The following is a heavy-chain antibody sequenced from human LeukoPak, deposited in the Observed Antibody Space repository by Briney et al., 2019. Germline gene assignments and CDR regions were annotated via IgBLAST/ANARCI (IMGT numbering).Heavy chain of an antibody. CDR1: GGSISSYY. V-gene: IGHV4-59*01. Sequence: SETLSLTCTVSGGSISSYYWSWIRQPPGKGLEWIGYIYYSGSTNYNPSLKSRVTISVGTSKNQFSLKLSSVTAADTAVYYCARDQGYCSGGSCSRGRYNWFDPWGQGTLVTVSS. J-gene: IGHJ5*02. D-gene: IGHD2-15*01. CDR2: IYYSGST. CDR3: ARDQGYCSGGSCSRGRYNWFDP.